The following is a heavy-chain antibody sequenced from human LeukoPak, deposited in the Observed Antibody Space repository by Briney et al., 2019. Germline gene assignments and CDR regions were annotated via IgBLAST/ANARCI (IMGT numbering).Heavy chain of an antibody. V-gene: IGHV3-48*01. D-gene: IGHD1-26*01. CDR2: ISSSSSTI. CDR1: GFTFSSYS. J-gene: IGHJ4*02. CDR3: ASGIVGATYGTDY. Sequence: TGGSLRLSCAGSGFTFSSYSMNWVRQAPGKGLEWVSYISSSSSTIYYADSVKGRFTISRDNAKNSLYLQMNSLRAEDTAVYYCASGIVGATYGTDYWGQGTLVTVSS.